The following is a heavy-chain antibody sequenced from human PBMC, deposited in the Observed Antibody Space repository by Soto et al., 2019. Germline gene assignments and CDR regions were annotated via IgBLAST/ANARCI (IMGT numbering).Heavy chain of an antibody. Sequence: GGSLRFSCAASGVTFSSYAMSWVRQAPGKGLEWVSAISGSGGSTYYADSVKGLFTISRDNSKNTLYLQMNSLSAADTAVYYCAYLDMVRGYYYYGMDVWGQGTTVTVSS. CDR3: AYLDMVRGYYYYGMDV. D-gene: IGHD3-10*01. J-gene: IGHJ6*02. CDR1: GVTFSSYA. V-gene: IGHV3-23*01. CDR2: ISGSGGST.